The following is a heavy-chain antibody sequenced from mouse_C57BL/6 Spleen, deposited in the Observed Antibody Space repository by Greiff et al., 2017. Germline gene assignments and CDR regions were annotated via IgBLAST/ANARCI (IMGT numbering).Heavy chain of an antibody. V-gene: IGHV1-64*01. CDR1: GYTFTSYW. CDR3: ARSYYSNYGGSYYAMDY. J-gene: IGHJ4*01. CDR2: IHPNSGST. Sequence: QVQLQQPGAELVKPGASVKLSCKASGYTFTSYWMHWVKQRPGQGLEWIGMIHPNSGSTNYNEKFKSKATLTVDKSSSPAYMQLSSLTSEDSAVYYCARSYYSNYGGSYYAMDYWGQGTSVTVSS. D-gene: IGHD2-5*01.